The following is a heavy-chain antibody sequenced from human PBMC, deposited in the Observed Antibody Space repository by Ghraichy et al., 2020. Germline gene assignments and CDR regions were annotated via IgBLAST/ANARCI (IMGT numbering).Heavy chain of an antibody. D-gene: IGHD2/OR15-2a*01. CDR2: ISNDGSNK. V-gene: IGHV3-30*18. Sequence: GGSLRLSCAAPGFTFSSYGMHWVRQAPGKGLEWVAVISNDGSNKYYADSVKGRFTISRDNSKNTLYLQMSSLRAEDTAVYYCAKASHDSTTNYWGRFEDYWGQGTLVTVSS. J-gene: IGHJ4*02. CDR3: AKASHDSTTNYWGRFEDY. CDR1: GFTFSSYG.